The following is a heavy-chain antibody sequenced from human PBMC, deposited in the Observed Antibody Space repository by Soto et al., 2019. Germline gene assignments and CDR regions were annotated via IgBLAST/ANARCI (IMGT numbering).Heavy chain of an antibody. Sequence: GGSLRLSCTASGFTFSSYGIHWVRQAAGKGLEWVAVIWHDGSNKYYAESVKGRFTISRDNSRNTLYLQMNSLRAEDTAVYYCARGLYYDSSGYYLRPLDYWGRGTLVTVSS. J-gene: IGHJ4*02. CDR3: ARGLYYDSSGYYLRPLDY. CDR1: GFTFSSYG. V-gene: IGHV3-33*01. D-gene: IGHD3-22*01. CDR2: IWHDGSNK.